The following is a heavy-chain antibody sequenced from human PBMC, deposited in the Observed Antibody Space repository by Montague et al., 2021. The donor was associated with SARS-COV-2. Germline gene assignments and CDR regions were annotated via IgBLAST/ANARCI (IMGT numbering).Heavy chain of an antibody. CDR1: GFTVSSDY. J-gene: IGHJ4*02. CDR2: IYSGGST. Sequence: SLRLSCAASGFTVSSDYMSWVRQAPGKGLEWVSVIYSGGSTYYADSVKGRFTISRDNSKNTLYLQMNSLRAKDTAVYYCARIPYGDVIWGQGTLVTVSS. D-gene: IGHD2-21*01. V-gene: IGHV3-53*01. CDR3: ARIPYGDVI.